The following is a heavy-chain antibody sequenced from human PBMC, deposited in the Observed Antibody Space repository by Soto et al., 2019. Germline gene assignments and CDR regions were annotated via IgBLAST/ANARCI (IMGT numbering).Heavy chain of an antibody. V-gene: IGHV3-23*01. CDR3: ARGSKDSYPGSRIFDF. D-gene: IGHD3-10*01. CDR1: WITFVNRA. CDR2: ITDTGGDA. Sequence: PGGSLRLSCVSSWITFVNRAMGGVRQAPWEGLEWVSAITDTGGDAKYADSVMGRFAISRDNSKNTLYLQMSSLRAEDSAVYYCARGSKDSYPGSRIFDFWGRGTLVTVSS. J-gene: IGHJ4*02.